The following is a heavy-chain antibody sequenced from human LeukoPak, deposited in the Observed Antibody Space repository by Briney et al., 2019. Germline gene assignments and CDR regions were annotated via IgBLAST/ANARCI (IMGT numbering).Heavy chain of an antibody. V-gene: IGHV1-69*13. Sequence: SVQVSCQASGGTFSSYAISWVRQAPGQGLEWMGGIIPIFGTANYAQKFQGRVTITADESTSTAYMELSSLRSEDTAVYYCARLQEDIVVVVAATGAFDIWGQGTMVTVSS. J-gene: IGHJ3*02. D-gene: IGHD2-15*01. CDR1: GGTFSSYA. CDR3: ARLQEDIVVVVAATGAFDI. CDR2: IIPIFGTA.